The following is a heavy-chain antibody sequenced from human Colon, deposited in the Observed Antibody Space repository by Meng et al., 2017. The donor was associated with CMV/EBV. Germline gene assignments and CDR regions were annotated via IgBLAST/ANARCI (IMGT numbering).Heavy chain of an antibody. CDR3: ARIGYCGSTSCYSYYGMDV. D-gene: IGHD2-2*02. V-gene: IGHV3-48*03. Sequence: LKISCAASGFTFSNYEMNWVRQAPGKGLEWVSYISRSGDIIYDAESVKGRSTISRDNAKNALYLQMNSLRAEDTAVYYCARIGYCGSTSCYSYYGMDVWGQGTTVTVSS. CDR1: GFTFSNYE. CDR2: ISRSGDII. J-gene: IGHJ6*02.